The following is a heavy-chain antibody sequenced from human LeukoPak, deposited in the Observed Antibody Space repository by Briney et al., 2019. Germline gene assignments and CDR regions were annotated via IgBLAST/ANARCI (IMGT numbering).Heavy chain of an antibody. CDR2: MNPNSGNT. Sequence: ASVKVSCKASGYTFTSYGINWVRQATGQGLEWMGWMNPNSGNTGYAQKFQGRVTITRNTSISTAYMELSSLRSEDTAVYYCATLRDFWSGHDAFDIWGQGTMVTVSS. V-gene: IGHV1-8*03. J-gene: IGHJ3*02. CDR1: GYTFTSYG. D-gene: IGHD3-3*01. CDR3: ATLRDFWSGHDAFDI.